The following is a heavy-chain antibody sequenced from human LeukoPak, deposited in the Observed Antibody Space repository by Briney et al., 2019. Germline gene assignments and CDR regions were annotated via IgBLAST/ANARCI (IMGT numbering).Heavy chain of an antibody. V-gene: IGHV4-59*12. J-gene: IGHJ4*02. CDR1: GGSISSYY. CDR3: ARATYCSSTSCYQDY. CDR2: IYYSGST. Sequence: PSETLSLTCTVSGGSISSYYWSWIRQPPGKGLEWIGYIYYSGSTNYNPSLKSRVTISVDTSKNQFSLKLSSVTAADTAVYYCARATYCSSTSCYQDYWGQGTLVTVSS. D-gene: IGHD2-2*01.